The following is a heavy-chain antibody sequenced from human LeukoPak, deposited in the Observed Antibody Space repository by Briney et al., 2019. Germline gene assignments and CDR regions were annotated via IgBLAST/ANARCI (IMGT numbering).Heavy chain of an antibody. CDR3: AKDLLATNDYEELWYFDL. V-gene: IGHV3-23*01. Sequence: GGSLRLSCAASGFTFSSYAMSWVRQAPGKGLEWVSAISGSGGSTYYADSVKGRFTISRDNSKNTLYLQMNSLRAEDTAVYYCAKDLLATNDYEELWYFDLWGRGTLVTVSS. J-gene: IGHJ2*01. CDR2: ISGSGGST. CDR1: GFTFSSYA. D-gene: IGHD4-17*01.